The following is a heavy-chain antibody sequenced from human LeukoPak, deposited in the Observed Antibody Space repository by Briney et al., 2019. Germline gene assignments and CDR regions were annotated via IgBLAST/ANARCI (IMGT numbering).Heavy chain of an antibody. Sequence: PGGSLRLSCAASGFTFSNAWMSWVRQPPGKGLEWVGRIKSKTDSGTTDYAAPVKGRFTISRDDSFNTLHLQMTGVKTEDKAVYYCTTELAGYWGQGTLVTVSS. CDR3: TTELAGY. V-gene: IGHV3-15*01. CDR1: GFTFSNAW. J-gene: IGHJ4*02. D-gene: IGHD6-19*01. CDR2: IKSKTDSGTT.